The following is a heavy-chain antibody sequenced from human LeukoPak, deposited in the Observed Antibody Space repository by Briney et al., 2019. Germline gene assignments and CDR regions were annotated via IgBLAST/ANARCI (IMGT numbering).Heavy chain of an antibody. D-gene: IGHD2-15*01. CDR1: GYTFTGYY. CDR2: ISAYNGNT. J-gene: IGHJ3*02. V-gene: IGHV1-18*04. Sequence: ASVKVSCKASGYTFTGYYMHWVRQAPGQGLEWMGWISAYNGNTNYAQKLQGRVTMTTDTSTSTAYMELRSLRSDDTAVYYCARDVRMLGSLDAFDIWGQGTMVTVSS. CDR3: ARDVRMLGSLDAFDI.